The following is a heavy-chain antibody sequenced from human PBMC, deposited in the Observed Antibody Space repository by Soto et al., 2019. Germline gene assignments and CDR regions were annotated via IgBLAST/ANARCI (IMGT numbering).Heavy chain of an antibody. CDR3: AGLGAYYQAMDS. V-gene: IGHV4-59*08. CDR2: IYYAGTT. J-gene: IGHJ1*01. Sequence: QVQLQESGPALVKPSETLSLSCTVSDGSLSPNYWSWIRQPPGKGLEWIGYIYYAGTTTYHPSLQGRVSISLNTSKTVVSLNLTSVTAADTDVYFCAGLGAYYQAMDSWGQGTLVTVSS. CDR1: DGSLSPNY. D-gene: IGHD3-22*01.